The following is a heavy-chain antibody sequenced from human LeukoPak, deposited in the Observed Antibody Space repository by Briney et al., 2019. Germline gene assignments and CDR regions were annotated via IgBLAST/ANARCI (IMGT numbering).Heavy chain of an antibody. CDR1: GFTFSDYY. CDR2: ISSSGTTI. V-gene: IGHV3-11*01. Sequence: GGSLRLSSAASGFTFSDYYMSWIRQAPGKGLEWLSYISSSGTTIYYTDSVKRRFTISRDNAKNSLYLQMNSLRAEDTAVYYCARGIRQYAKSYFDYWGQGTLVTVSS. J-gene: IGHJ4*02. D-gene: IGHD4-11*01. CDR3: ARGIRQYAKSYFDY.